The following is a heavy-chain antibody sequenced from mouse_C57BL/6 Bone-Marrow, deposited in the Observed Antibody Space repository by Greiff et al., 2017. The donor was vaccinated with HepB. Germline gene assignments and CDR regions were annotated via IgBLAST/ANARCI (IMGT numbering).Heavy chain of an antibody. CDR1: GYTFTSYW. CDR2: IHPSDSDT. V-gene: IGHV1-74*01. J-gene: IGHJ4*01. CDR3: APGLLRAMDY. Sequence: VQLQQPGAELVKPGASVKVSCKASGYTFTSYWMHWVKQRPGQGLEWIGRIHPSDSDTKYNQKFKGKATLTVDKSYRKACMQLSSLTSGDSAVCCGAPGLLRAMDYWGQGTSVTVSS. D-gene: IGHD2-3*01.